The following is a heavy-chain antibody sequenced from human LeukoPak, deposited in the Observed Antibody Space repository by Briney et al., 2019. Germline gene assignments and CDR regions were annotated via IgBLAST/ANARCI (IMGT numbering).Heavy chain of an antibody. CDR2: INPSGGST. CDR3: ARVPHYDFWSGRDYYMDV. CDR1: GYTFTSYY. Sequence: ASVKVSCKASGYTFTSYYMHWVRQAPGQGLEWMGIINPSGGSTSYAQKFQGRVTMTRDTSTSTVYMELSSLRSEDTAVYYCARVPHYDFWSGRDYYMDVWGKGTTVTVSS. D-gene: IGHD3-3*01. V-gene: IGHV1-46*01. J-gene: IGHJ6*03.